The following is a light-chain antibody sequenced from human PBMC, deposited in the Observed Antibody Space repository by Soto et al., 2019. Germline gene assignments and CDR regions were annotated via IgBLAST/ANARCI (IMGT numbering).Light chain of an antibody. CDR3: HQYGSSRWT. V-gene: IGKV3-20*01. CDR2: GAS. Sequence: EIVLTQSPGTLSLSPGERATLTCRASQSVSSIYLAWYQQKPGQAPRLLIYGASSRATGIPDRFSGSGSGTDFTLTISRLEPEDFAVYYCHQYGSSRWTFGQGTKMEI. J-gene: IGKJ1*01. CDR1: QSVSSIY.